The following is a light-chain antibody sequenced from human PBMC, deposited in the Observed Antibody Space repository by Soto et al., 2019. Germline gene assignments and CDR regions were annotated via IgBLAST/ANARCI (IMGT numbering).Light chain of an antibody. CDR3: SSYTSSSTPV. CDR2: DVD. J-gene: IGLJ2*01. Sequence: QSALTKPASVSGSPGQSITISCTGTSTDVGGYNYVSWYQQHPGKAPKLIIYDVDNRTSGVSDRFSGSKSGNTASLTISMRRAEDEADYYCSSYTSSSTPVFGGGTKVTVL. CDR1: STDVGGYNY. V-gene: IGLV2-14*01.